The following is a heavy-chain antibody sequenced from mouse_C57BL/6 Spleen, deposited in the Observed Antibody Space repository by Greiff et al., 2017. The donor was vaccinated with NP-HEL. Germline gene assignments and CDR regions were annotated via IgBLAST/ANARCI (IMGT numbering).Heavy chain of an antibody. J-gene: IGHJ3*01. CDR1: GYAFSSSW. CDR3: AGYDYDGGFAD. V-gene: IGHV1-82*01. Sequence: VQLQQSGPELVKPGASVKISCKASGYAFSSSWMNWVKQRPGKGLEWIGRIYPGDGDTNYNGKFKGKATLTADKSSSTAYMQLSSLTSEDSAVYFCAGYDYDGGFADWGQGTLVTVSA. D-gene: IGHD2-4*01. CDR2: IYPGDGDT.